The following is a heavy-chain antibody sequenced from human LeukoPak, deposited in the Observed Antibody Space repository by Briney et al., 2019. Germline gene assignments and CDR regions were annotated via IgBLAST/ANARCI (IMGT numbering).Heavy chain of an antibody. CDR2: ISGSGGST. J-gene: IGHJ5*01. CDR1: GFTFSSYA. V-gene: IGHV3-23*01. CDR3: AKDQKTTVTTSLAS. Sequence: GESLRLSCAASGFTFSSYAMSWVRQAPGKGLEWVSAISGSGGSTYYADSVKGRFTISRDNSKNTLYLQMNSLRAEDTAVYYCAKDQKTTVTTSLASWGQGTLVTVSS. D-gene: IGHD4-17*01.